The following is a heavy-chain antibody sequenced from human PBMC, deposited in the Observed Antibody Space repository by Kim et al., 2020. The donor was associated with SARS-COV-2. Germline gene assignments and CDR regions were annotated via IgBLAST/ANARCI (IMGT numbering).Heavy chain of an antibody. CDR1: GFTLSTFL. V-gene: IGHV3-23*01. D-gene: IGHD5-12*01. Sequence: GGSLRLSCAASGFTLSTFLMSWVRQAPGKGLEWVSRIGDDGTSTNYADSVKGRFTISRDNSTNTLYLQMNSLTTDDTAVYYCAKLVAGSPVGCFDYWGQGARVTVSS. CDR2: IGDDGTST. CDR3: AKLVAGSPVGCFDY. J-gene: IGHJ4*02.